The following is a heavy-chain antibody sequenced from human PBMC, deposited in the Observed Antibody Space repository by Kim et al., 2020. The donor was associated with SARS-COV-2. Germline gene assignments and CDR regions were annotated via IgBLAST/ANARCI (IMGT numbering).Heavy chain of an antibody. CDR1: GVSFSGYY. CDR3: ASLYCSGGSCSVEWWFDP. J-gene: IGHJ5*02. Sequence: SETLSLTCAVYGVSFSGYYWSWIRQPPGKGLEWIGEINHSGSTNYNPSLKSRVTISVDTSKNQFSLKLSSVTAADTAVYYCASLYCSGGSCSVEWWFDPWGQGTLVTVSS. V-gene: IGHV4-34*01. CDR2: INHSGST. D-gene: IGHD2-15*01.